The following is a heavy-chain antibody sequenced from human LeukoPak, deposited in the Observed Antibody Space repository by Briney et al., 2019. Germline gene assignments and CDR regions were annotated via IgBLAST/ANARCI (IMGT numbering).Heavy chain of an antibody. J-gene: IGHJ4*02. CDR2: IRRRANDGTT. V-gene: IGHV3-49*04. D-gene: IGHD4-17*01. CDR1: GFNSGDYG. Sequence: GGSLRLSCTASGFNSGDYGLSWVRQAPGKGLEWIGFIRRRANDGTTEYAASVKGRFTISRDDSKSIACLQMNGLQTEDTGLYYCTRADGDYDHHFFDYWGQGTQVIVSS. CDR3: TRADGDYDHHFFDY.